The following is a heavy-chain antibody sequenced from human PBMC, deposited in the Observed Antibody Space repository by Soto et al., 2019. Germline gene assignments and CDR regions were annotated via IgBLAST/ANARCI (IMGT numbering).Heavy chain of an antibody. CDR2: IYSGGST. D-gene: IGHD2-15*01. CDR1: GFTVSSNY. J-gene: IGHJ4*02. CDR3: ASGYCSGGSCYPYYFDY. Sequence: PGGSLRLSCAASGFTVSSNYMSWVRQARGKGLEWVSVIYSGGSTYYADSVKGRFTISRDNSKNTLYLQMNSLRAEDTAVYYCASGYCSGGSCYPYYFDYWGQGILVTVSS. V-gene: IGHV3-66*01.